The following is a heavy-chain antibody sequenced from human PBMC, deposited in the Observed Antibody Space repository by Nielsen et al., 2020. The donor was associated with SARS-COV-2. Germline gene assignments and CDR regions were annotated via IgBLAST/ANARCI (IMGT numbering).Heavy chain of an antibody. CDR1: GFTFGDYA. Sequence: GGSLRLSCTASGFTFGDYAVMWVRQAPGKGLEWVGFIRTKAHGGTTECAASVKGRFTISRDDSKSIAYLQMNSLKTEDTAVYYCTRVYYYGSGSLDYWGQGTLVTVSS. J-gene: IGHJ4*02. CDR3: TRVYYYGSGSLDY. CDR2: IRTKAHGGTT. D-gene: IGHD3-10*01. V-gene: IGHV3-49*04.